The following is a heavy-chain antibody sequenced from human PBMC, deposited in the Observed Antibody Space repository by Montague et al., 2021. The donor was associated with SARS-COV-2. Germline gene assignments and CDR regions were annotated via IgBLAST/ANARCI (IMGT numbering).Heavy chain of an antibody. CDR2: VYTSGGT. D-gene: IGHD3-22*01. V-gene: IGHV4-61*02. J-gene: IGHJ3*02. Sequence: TLSLTCTVSDDSISSGTYYWSWIRQPAGKGLEWIGRVYTSGGTNYNPSLKSRVAISVGTSKNQFSLKLGSVTAADTAVYYCARGRGGYYDSSGYYRTGGAFDIWGQGTMVTVSS. CDR3: ARGRGGYYDSSGYYRTGGAFDI. CDR1: DDSISSGTYY.